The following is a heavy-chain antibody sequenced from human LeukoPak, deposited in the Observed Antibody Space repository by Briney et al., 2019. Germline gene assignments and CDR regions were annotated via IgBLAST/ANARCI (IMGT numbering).Heavy chain of an antibody. J-gene: IGHJ6*03. Sequence: SETLSLTCTVSGGSISSSSYYWGWIRQPPGKGLEWIGSIYYSGSTYYNPSLKSRVTISVDTSKNQFSLKLSSVTAADTAVYYCARVVVVPAAMPNYYYYYYMDVWGKGTTVTVSS. CDR3: ARVVVVPAAMPNYYYYYYMDV. D-gene: IGHD2-2*01. V-gene: IGHV4-39*07. CDR2: IYYSGST. CDR1: GGSISSSSYY.